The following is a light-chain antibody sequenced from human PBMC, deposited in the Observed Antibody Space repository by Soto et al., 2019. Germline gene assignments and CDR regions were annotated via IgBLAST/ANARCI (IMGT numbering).Light chain of an antibody. J-gene: IGKJ3*01. CDR3: QQYGDSVFT. Sequence: EFVLTQSPGTLSLSPGERATLSCRASQSFSSSYLTWYHQKPGQAPRLLIFGASSRATGTPERISGGGSGTDYSLTINRLEPEDFGVYYCQQYGDSVFTFGPGTTVEIK. CDR1: QSFSSSY. V-gene: IGKV3-20*01. CDR2: GAS.